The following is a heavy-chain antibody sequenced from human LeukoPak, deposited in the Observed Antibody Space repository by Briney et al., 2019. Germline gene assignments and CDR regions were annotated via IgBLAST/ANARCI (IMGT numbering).Heavy chain of an antibody. D-gene: IGHD5-18*01. CDR1: GFTFSNYA. V-gene: IGHV3-23*01. Sequence: QSGGSLRLSCAASGFTFSNYAMSWVRQAPGKGLEWVSAISGSGDNTYYADSVKGRFTISRDSSKNTLYLQMNSLRAADTAVYYCARGSGYSYSFTGRERTKSRLDYWGQGTLVTVSS. CDR2: ISGSGDNT. J-gene: IGHJ4*02. CDR3: ARGSGYSYSFTGRERTKSRLDY.